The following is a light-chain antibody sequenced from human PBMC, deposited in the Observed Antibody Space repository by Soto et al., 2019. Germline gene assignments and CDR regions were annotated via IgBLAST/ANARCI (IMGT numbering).Light chain of an antibody. CDR3: QQYDYSVWT. J-gene: IGKJ1*01. CDR1: QSFSSSY. V-gene: IGKV3-20*01. Sequence: EIVLTQSPGTLSLSPGERATLSCRASQSFSSSYLAWYQQRPGRAPRLLIYAASRRATGIPDRFSGSGSGTDFTLTISRLEPEDLAVYYCQQYDYSVWTFGQGTKVDIK. CDR2: AAS.